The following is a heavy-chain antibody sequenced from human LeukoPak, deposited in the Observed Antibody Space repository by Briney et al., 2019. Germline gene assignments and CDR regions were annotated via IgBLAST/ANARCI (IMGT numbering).Heavy chain of an antibody. CDR2: INPSGGAT. CDR3: ARNYYDTAGHFGY. Sequence: ASVKVSRKASGYTFSSYYFHWVRQAPGQGLEWMGLINPSGGATSFAQKFRGRVTMTRDMSTGTVFMELSSLRSDDTAVYFCARNYYDTAGHFGYWGQGTLVTVSS. J-gene: IGHJ4*02. V-gene: IGHV1-46*01. CDR1: GYTFSSYY. D-gene: IGHD3-22*01.